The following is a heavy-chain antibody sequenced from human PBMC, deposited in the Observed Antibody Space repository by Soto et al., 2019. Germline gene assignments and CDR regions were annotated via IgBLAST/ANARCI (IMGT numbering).Heavy chain of an antibody. D-gene: IGHD2-2*01. Sequence: ASVKVSCKASGYTFTSYGISWVRQAPGQGLEWMGWISAYNGNTNYAQKLQGRVTMTTDTSTSTAYMELRSLRSDDTAVYYCASPPCGSSTSSYRGVDYWGQGTLVTVSS. CDR3: ASPPCGSSTSSYRGVDY. CDR2: ISAYNGNT. J-gene: IGHJ4*02. CDR1: GYTFTSYG. V-gene: IGHV1-18*01.